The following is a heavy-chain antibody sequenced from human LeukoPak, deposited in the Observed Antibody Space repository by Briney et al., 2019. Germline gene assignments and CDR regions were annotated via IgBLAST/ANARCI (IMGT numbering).Heavy chain of an antibody. CDR1: GYTFTSYD. V-gene: IGHV1-8*03. Sequence: ASVKVSCKASGYTFTSYDINWVRQATGQGLEWMGLMNPNSGNTGYAQKFQGRVTITRNTSISTAYMELSSLRSEDTAVYYCARAVHGTIFGVVISYYYMDVWGKGTTVTVSS. D-gene: IGHD3-3*01. CDR2: MNPNSGNT. CDR3: ARAVHGTIFGVVISYYYMDV. J-gene: IGHJ6*03.